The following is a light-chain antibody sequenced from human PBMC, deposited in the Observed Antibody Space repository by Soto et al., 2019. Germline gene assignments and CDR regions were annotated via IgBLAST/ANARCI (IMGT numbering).Light chain of an antibody. Sequence: ALTQPASVSGSPGQSIPISCTGTSSDVGSYNLVSWYQQHPGKAPKLMIYEVDKRPSGVSNRFSGSKSGNTASLTISGLQAEDEGDYYCCSYAGSSTQVFGGGTKLTVL. CDR2: EVD. CDR3: CSYAGSSTQV. CDR1: SSDVGSYNL. J-gene: IGLJ2*01. V-gene: IGLV2-23*02.